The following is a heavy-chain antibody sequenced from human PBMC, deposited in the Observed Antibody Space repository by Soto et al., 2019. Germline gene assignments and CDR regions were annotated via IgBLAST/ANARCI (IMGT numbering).Heavy chain of an antibody. J-gene: IGHJ5*02. V-gene: IGHV4-59*08. CDR1: GGSISKYY. Sequence: PSETLSLTCTVSGGSISKYYWSWIRQPPGKGLECIGYIYYSGSTNYSPSLKSRLTISVDTSKNQFSLKLSSVTAADTAVYYCARHSEQQQLFNWFAPWGQGTLVTVSS. D-gene: IGHD6-13*01. CDR3: ARHSEQQQLFNWFAP. CDR2: IYYSGST.